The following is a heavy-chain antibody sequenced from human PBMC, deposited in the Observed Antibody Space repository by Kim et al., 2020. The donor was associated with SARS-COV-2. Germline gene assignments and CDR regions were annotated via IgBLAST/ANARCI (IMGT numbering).Heavy chain of an antibody. D-gene: IGHD4-4*01. CDR3: AKGDDYSNYLSYYYYGMDV. CDR2: ISGSGGST. Sequence: GGSLRLSCAASGFTFSSYAMSWVRQAPGKGLEWVSAISGSGGSTYYADSVKGRFTISRDNSKNTLYLQMNSLRAEDTAVYYCAKGDDYSNYLSYYYYGMDVWGQGTTVTVSS. V-gene: IGHV3-23*01. J-gene: IGHJ6*02. CDR1: GFTFSSYA.